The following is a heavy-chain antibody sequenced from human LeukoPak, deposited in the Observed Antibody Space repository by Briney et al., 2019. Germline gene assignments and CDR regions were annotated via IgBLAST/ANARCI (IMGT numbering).Heavy chain of an antibody. V-gene: IGHV3-43*01. J-gene: IGHJ3*02. Sequence: PGGSLRLSCAASGFTFDDYTMHWVRQAPGKGLEWVSLISWDGGSTYYADSVKGRFTISRDNSKNSLYLQMNSLRTEDTALYYCAKDMGAAAGRGTFDIWGQGTMVTVSS. CDR3: AKDMGAAAGRGTFDI. CDR2: ISWDGGST. D-gene: IGHD6-13*01. CDR1: GFTFDDYT.